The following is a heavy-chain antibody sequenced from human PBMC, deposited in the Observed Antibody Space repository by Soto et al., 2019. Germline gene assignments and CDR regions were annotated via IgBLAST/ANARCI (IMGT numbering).Heavy chain of an antibody. J-gene: IGHJ4*02. V-gene: IGHV3-9*01. CDR2: ISWNSGSI. CDR1: GFTFDDYA. CDR3: AKDMIIRGIRSVTTHFDY. Sequence: GGSLRLSCAASGFTFDDYAMHWVRQAPGKGLEWVSGISWNSGSIGYADSVKGRFTISRDNAKNSLYLQMNSLRAEDTALYYCAKDMIIRGIRSVTTHFDYWGQGTLVTVSS. D-gene: IGHD4-17*01.